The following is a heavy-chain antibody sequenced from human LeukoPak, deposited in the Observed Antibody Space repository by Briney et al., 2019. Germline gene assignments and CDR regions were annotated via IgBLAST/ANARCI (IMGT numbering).Heavy chain of an antibody. V-gene: IGHV3-30*02. J-gene: IGHJ4*02. Sequence: PGGSLRLSCAASAFSLNTYNMNWVRRAPGKGLEWVAFIRYDGTNKYYADSVKGRFTISRDNSKNTLYLQMNSLRAEDTAVCYYAKDRLAFGVVTNSRFDYWGQGTLVTVSS. CDR1: AFSLNTYN. CDR3: AKDRLAFGVVTNSRFDY. D-gene: IGHD3-3*01. CDR2: IRYDGTNK.